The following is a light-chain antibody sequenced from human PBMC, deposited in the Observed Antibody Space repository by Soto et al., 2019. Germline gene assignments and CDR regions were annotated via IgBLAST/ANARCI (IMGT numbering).Light chain of an antibody. CDR3: CSHAGENTYV. CDR1: SSDVGGYNY. J-gene: IGLJ1*01. V-gene: IGLV2-8*01. CDR2: EVT. Sequence: QTVRTQPPSASGSPGHSVTISCTGTSSDVGGYNYVSWYQQHPGKAPKLMIYEVTKRPSGVPDRFSGSKSGNTASLTVSGLQAEDEADYFCCSHAGENTYVFGTGTKVTVL.